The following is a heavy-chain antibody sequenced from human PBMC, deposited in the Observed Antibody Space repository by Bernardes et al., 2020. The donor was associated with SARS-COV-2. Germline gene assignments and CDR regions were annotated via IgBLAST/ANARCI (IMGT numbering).Heavy chain of an antibody. J-gene: IGHJ4*02. V-gene: IGHV3-23*01. CDR3: AKNSRGWYFFDY. D-gene: IGHD6-13*01. Sequence: TFSRDNSKNTLYLQMNSLRAEDTAVYYCAKNSRGWYFFDYWGQGTLVTVSS.